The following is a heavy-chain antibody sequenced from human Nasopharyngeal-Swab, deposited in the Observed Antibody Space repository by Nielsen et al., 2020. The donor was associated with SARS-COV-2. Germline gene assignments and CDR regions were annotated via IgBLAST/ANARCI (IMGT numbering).Heavy chain of an antibody. Sequence: SETLSLTCTVSGGPISSYYWSWIRQPPGKGLEWIGYIYYSGSTNYNPSLKSRVTISVDTSKNQFSLKLSSVTAADTAVYYCARTGYSSGWYFILGYWGQGTLVTVSS. V-gene: IGHV4-59*01. J-gene: IGHJ4*02. CDR2: IYYSGST. D-gene: IGHD6-19*01. CDR1: GGPISSYY. CDR3: ARTGYSSGWYFILGY.